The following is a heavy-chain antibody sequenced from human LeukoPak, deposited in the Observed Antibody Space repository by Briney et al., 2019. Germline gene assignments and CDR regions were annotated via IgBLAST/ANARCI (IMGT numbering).Heavy chain of an antibody. CDR1: GYTFTGYY. D-gene: IGHD6-19*01. V-gene: IGHV1-2*02. CDR2: INPNSGGT. Sequence: ASVKVSCKASGYTFTGYYMHWVRQAPGQGLEWMGWINPNSGGTNYAQKFQGRVTMTRDTSISTAYMELSRLGSDDTAVYYCARDLSSSGWVNYYYGMDVWGQGTTVTVSS. CDR3: ARDLSSSGWVNYYYGMDV. J-gene: IGHJ6*02.